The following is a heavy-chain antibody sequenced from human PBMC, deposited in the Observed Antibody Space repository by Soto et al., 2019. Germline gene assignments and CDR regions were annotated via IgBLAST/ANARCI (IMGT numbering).Heavy chain of an antibody. CDR1: GFTFSNYG. J-gene: IGHJ4*02. Sequence: PGGSLRLSYAASGFTFSNYGMHWVRQAPGKGLEWVAVISDDGVSKYYADSVQGRFTISRDNSESVVLLQMNSLRPDDTALYFCARAYYFGSGTSYTLYYWGQGTQVTVSS. D-gene: IGHD3-10*01. CDR3: ARAYYFGSGTSYTLYY. CDR2: ISDDGVSK. V-gene: IGHV3-30*03.